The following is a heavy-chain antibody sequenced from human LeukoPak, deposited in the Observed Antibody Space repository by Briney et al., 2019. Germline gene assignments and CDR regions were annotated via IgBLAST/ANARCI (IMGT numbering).Heavy chain of an antibody. CDR1: GGSLSGYY. Sequence: SETLSLTCALYGGSLSGYYWSWIRQPPGKGREWIGEINHSVSTNYNPSLKSPVTISVDTSKNQFSQKLSSVTAADTAVYYCAVYSYGNLYYFDYWGQGTLVTVSS. D-gene: IGHD5-18*01. CDR3: AVYSYGNLYYFDY. V-gene: IGHV4-34*01. CDR2: INHSVST. J-gene: IGHJ4*02.